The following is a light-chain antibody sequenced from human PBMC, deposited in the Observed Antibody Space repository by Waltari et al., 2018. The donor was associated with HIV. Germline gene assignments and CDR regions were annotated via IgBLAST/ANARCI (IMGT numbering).Light chain of an antibody. Sequence: QSALTQPASVSGSPGQSITISCTGTSSDVGCYNYVSWYQQHPGKAPNLMIYEVSNRPSGVSNRFSGSKSGNTASLTISGLQAEDEADYYCSSYTTSSSTLPFGGGTKLTVL. CDR3: SSYTTSSSTLP. V-gene: IGLV2-14*01. J-gene: IGLJ2*01. CDR2: EVS. CDR1: SSDVGCYNY.